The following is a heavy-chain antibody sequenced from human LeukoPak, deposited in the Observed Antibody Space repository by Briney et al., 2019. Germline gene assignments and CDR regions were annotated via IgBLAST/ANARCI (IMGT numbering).Heavy chain of an antibody. V-gene: IGHV4-59*12. CDR1: GGSISSYY. D-gene: IGHD3-3*01. Sequence: SETLSLTCTVPGGSISSYYWSWIRQPPGKGLEWIGYIYYSGSTNYNPSLKSRVTISVDTSKNQFSLKLSSVTAADTAVYYCARGYDFWSGFAGYFDLWGRGTLVTVSS. CDR3: ARGYDFWSGFAGYFDL. CDR2: IYYSGST. J-gene: IGHJ2*01.